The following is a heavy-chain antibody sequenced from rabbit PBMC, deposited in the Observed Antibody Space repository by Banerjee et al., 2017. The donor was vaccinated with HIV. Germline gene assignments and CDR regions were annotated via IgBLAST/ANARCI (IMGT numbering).Heavy chain of an antibody. CDR3: VRSSGYIGYLNL. CDR1: GFNFSGYG. CDR2: IYGGSSGTT. Sequence: QQQLEESGGGLVKPVGTLTLTCTASGFNFSGYGVNWVRQAPGKGLEWIACIYGGSSGTTYYASWAKGRFTISKTSSTTVTLQMTSLTAADTATYFCVRSSGYIGYLNLWGPGTLVTVS. V-gene: IGHV1S45*01. J-gene: IGHJ4*01. D-gene: IGHD1-1*01.